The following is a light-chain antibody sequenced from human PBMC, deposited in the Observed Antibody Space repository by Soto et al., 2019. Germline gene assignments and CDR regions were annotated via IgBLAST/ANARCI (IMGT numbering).Light chain of an antibody. CDR2: GAS. Sequence: EVMLTQSPGTLSLSPGERATLSCRASQSVSSNYLAWYQQKSGQAPRLLIYGASNRATGIPDRFSGGGSGTDFTLTIRRLEPEDFAVYYCQQYDTSPRTFGQGTKVEFK. J-gene: IGKJ1*01. CDR3: QQYDTSPRT. V-gene: IGKV3-20*01. CDR1: QSVSSNY.